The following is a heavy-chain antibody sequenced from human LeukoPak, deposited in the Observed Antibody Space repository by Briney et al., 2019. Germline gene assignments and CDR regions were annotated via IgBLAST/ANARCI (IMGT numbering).Heavy chain of an antibody. CDR1: DYSISSGYY. D-gene: IGHD3-10*01. Sequence: SETLSLTCTVSDYSISSGYYWGWIRQPPGKGLEWIGSIYHSGSTYYNPSLKSRVTISVDTSKNQFSLKLSSVTAADTAVYYCARDFIGDYYYYYYMDVWGKGTTVTISS. CDR3: ARDFIGDYYYYYYMDV. CDR2: IYHSGST. V-gene: IGHV4-38-2*02. J-gene: IGHJ6*03.